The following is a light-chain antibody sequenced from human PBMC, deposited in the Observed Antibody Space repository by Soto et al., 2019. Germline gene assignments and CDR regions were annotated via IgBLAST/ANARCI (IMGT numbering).Light chain of an antibody. CDR2: TTD. Sequence: QSVLTQPPSVSGTPGQRVTISCSGTSSNIGKTTVNWYQQIPGMAPKVLIHTTDRRPSGVPDRFSGSKSGTSGSLAISDLQSEDEADYYCSAWDNSLNGYVLGNGTKVTVL. J-gene: IGLJ1*01. CDR1: SSNIGKTT. V-gene: IGLV1-44*01. CDR3: SAWDNSLNGYV.